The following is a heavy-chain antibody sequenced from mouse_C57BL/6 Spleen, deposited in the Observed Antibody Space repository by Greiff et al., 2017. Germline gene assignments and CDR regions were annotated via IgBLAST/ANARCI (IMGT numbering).Heavy chain of an antibody. D-gene: IGHD3-3*01. CDR1: GYTFTSYW. V-gene: IGHV1-69*01. Sequence: VQLQQPGAELVMPGASVKLSCKASGYTFTSYWMHWVKQRPGQGLEWIGEIDPSDSYTNYNQKFKGKSTLTVDKSSSTAYMQLSSLTSEDSAVYYCARSGLGFDYWGQGTTLTVSS. J-gene: IGHJ2*01. CDR3: ARSGLGFDY. CDR2: IDPSDSYT.